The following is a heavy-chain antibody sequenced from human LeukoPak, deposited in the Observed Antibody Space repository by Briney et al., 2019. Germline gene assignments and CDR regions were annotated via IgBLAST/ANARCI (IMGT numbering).Heavy chain of an antibody. Sequence: TSETLSLTCAVSGYSIGSGFYWGWIRQPPGKGLEWIGSIFHSGSTYYNPSLKSRVTISVDTSKNQFSLKLSSVTAADTALYYCARASGSYGSGSYYYSGMDVWGKGTTATVSS. V-gene: IGHV4-38-2*01. CDR3: ARASGSYGSGSYYYSGMDV. D-gene: IGHD3-10*01. J-gene: IGHJ6*04. CDR1: GYSIGSGFY. CDR2: IFHSGST.